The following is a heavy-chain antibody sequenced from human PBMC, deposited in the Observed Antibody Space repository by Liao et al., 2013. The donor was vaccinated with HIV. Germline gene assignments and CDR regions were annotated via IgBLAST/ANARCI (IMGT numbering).Heavy chain of an antibody. CDR2: IYTSGGT. CDR3: ARIVATIHHYYYMDV. CDR1: GASISSGDYY. J-gene: IGHJ6*03. D-gene: IGHD5-12*01. V-gene: IGHV4-61*02. Sequence: QVQLQESGPGLVKPSQTLSLICAVSGASISSGDYYWSWIRQSAGRGLEWIGRIYTSGGTKYNPSLKSRVIMSLDTSNNQFSLKLSSVTAADTAVYYCARIVATIHHYYYMDVWGKGTTVTVSS.